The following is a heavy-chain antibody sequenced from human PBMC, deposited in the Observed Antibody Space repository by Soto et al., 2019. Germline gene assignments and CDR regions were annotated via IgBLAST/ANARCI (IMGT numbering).Heavy chain of an antibody. V-gene: IGHV3-66*01. CDR1: GFTVGNNY. J-gene: IGHJ4*02. CDR3: ATSPTDAC. D-gene: IGHD2-2*01. Sequence: EVQLVESGGGLVQPGGSLRLSCAVSGFTVGNNYMRWVRQAPGKGLEWVSLIYSGGDSFYADSVKDRFTISRDSSRNTLYLQMNSLIVEYTAVYYCATSPTDACWGQGILVTVSS. CDR2: IYSGGDS.